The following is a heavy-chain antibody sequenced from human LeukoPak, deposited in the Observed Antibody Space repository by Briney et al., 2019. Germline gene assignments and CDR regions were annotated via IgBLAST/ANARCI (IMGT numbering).Heavy chain of an antibody. J-gene: IGHJ6*02. CDR1: GYTFTSYG. D-gene: IGHD2-15*01. Sequence: ASVKVSCKTSGYTFTSYGISWVRQAPGQGPEWMGWISAYNGDTSSAQKVQGRVTMTTDTSTSTAYMELRSLRSDDTAVYYCARQVLIAGGRYGMDVWGQGTTVTVSS. CDR2: ISAYNGDT. V-gene: IGHV1-18*01. CDR3: ARQVLIAGGRYGMDV.